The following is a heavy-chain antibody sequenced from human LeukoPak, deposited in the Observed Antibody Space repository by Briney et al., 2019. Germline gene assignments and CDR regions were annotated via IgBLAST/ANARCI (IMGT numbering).Heavy chain of an antibody. J-gene: IGHJ1*01. CDR3: ARDGPLAYFQD. Sequence: ASVKLSCKTSGYTFGTSGICWVRQAPGQGLEWMGWIRPDFRMTYYAQKVQGRVAMTADTSTRTAYLELRSLRSDDTAVYCCARDGPLAYFQDWGQGTLVTVSS. V-gene: IGHV1-18*01. CDR2: IRPDFRMT. CDR1: GYTFGTSG.